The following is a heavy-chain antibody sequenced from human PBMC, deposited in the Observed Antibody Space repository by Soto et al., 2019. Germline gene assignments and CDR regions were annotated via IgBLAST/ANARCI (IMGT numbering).Heavy chain of an antibody. CDR1: GFTFSSYG. V-gene: IGHV3-33*01. D-gene: IGHD6-13*01. Sequence: LGGSLRLSCAASGFTFSSYGMHWVRQAPGKGLEWVAVIWYDGSNKYYADSVKGRFTISRDNSKNTLYLQMNSLRAEDTAVYYCARGPGIANDGAFDIWGQGTMVTVSS. J-gene: IGHJ3*02. CDR3: ARGPGIANDGAFDI. CDR2: IWYDGSNK.